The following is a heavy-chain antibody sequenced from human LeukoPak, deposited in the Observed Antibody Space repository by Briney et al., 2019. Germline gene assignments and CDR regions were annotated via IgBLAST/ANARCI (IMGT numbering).Heavy chain of an antibody. D-gene: IGHD6-6*01. CDR2: IYYSGST. Sequence: SETLSLTCTVSGGSISSGGYSWSWIRQHPGKGLEWIGYIYYSGSTYYNPSLKSRVTISVDTSKNQLSLKLSSVTAADTAVYYCARSFTGSSSYWFDPWGQGTLVTVSS. CDR1: GGSISSGGYS. V-gene: IGHV4-31*03. CDR3: ARSFTGSSSYWFDP. J-gene: IGHJ5*02.